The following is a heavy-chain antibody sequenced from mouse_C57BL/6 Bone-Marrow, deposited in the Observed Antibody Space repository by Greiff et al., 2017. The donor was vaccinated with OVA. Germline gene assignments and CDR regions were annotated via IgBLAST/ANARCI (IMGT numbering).Heavy chain of an antibody. Sequence: QVQLQQPGAELVRPGSSVKLSCKASGYTFTSYWMHWVKQGPIQGLEWIGNIDPSDSETHYNQKFKDKATLTVDKSSSTAYMQLSSLTSEDSAVYYCARRDATSVGFAYWGQGTLVTVSA. CDR2: IDPSDSET. J-gene: IGHJ3*01. CDR1: GYTFTSYW. D-gene: IGHD6-1*01. V-gene: IGHV1-52*01. CDR3: ARRDATSVGFAY.